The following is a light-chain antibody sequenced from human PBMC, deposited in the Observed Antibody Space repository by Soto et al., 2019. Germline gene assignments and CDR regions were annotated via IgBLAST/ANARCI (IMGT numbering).Light chain of an antibody. J-gene: IGLJ2*01. CDR3: AAWDDRLTGHVV. CDR1: SFNIGSNS. CDR2: SNN. Sequence: QSVLTQPPSASGTPGQRVTISCSGSSFNIGSNSVNWYQQLQGAATKLLIYSNNQRPSGVPDRFSGSKSGTSASLAISGLQSEDEADYYCAAWDDRLTGHVVFGGGTKLTVL. V-gene: IGLV1-44*01.